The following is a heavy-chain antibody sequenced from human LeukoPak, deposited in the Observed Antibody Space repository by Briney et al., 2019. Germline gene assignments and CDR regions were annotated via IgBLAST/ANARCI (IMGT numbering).Heavy chain of an antibody. CDR3: ARHKQQLDGFDY. Sequence: SETLSLTCTVSGGSISSSSYYWGWIRQPPGKGLEWIGSIYYSGSTYHNPSLKSRVTISVDTSKNQFSLKLSSVTAADTAVYYCARHKQQLDGFDYWGQGTLVTVSS. CDR2: IYYSGST. V-gene: IGHV4-39*01. D-gene: IGHD6-13*01. J-gene: IGHJ4*02. CDR1: GGSISSSSYY.